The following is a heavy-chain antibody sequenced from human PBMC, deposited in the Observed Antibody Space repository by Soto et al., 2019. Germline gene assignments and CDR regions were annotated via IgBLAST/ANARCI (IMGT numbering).Heavy chain of an antibody. CDR2: LIPLFGTT. J-gene: IGHJ4*02. Sequence: QVQLVQSGAEVKKPGSSVKVSCEASGGTFSGHAISWVRQAPGQGPEWMGGLIPLFGTTQHAPHFQHRLTLTSDKSTSTAYMVLSSLRFEATAIYYCARGPNWGYRFDSWGQGTLVTVSS. V-gene: IGHV1-69*06. D-gene: IGHD7-27*01. CDR3: ARGPNWGYRFDS. CDR1: GGTFSGHA.